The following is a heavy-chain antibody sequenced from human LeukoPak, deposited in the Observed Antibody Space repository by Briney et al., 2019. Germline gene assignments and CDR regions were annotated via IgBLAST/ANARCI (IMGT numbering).Heavy chain of an antibody. J-gene: IGHJ3*01. D-gene: IGHD3-10*01. CDR3: ARGPGSAFDF. Sequence: ASVKVSSKPSVYTFTNSYMHWVRQAPGQGLEWMALFNPNSGGTNYAQDFQGRVTMTRDTSLNTVYMELSRLRSEDTAVYYCARGPGSAFDFWGQGTMVTVSS. CDR2: FNPNSGGT. V-gene: IGHV1-2*02. CDR1: VYTFTNSY.